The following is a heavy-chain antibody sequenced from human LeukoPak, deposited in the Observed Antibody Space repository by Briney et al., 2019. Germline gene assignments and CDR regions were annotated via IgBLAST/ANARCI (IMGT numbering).Heavy chain of an antibody. J-gene: IGHJ4*02. CDR2: ISTSGSTI. D-gene: IGHD5-24*01. Sequence: GRSLRLSCAASGFTFSDYYMSWIRQAPRKGLEWVSYISTSGSTIYYADSVKGRFTISRDNAKNSLYLQMNSLRAEDTAVYYCARVTRDGYNYDYFDYWGQGTLVTVSS. V-gene: IGHV3-11*01. CDR1: GFTFSDYY. CDR3: ARVTRDGYNYDYFDY.